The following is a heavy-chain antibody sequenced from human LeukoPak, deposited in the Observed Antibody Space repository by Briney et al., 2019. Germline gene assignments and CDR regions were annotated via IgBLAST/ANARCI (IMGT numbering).Heavy chain of an antibody. Sequence: SQTLSLTCAISGDSVSSNSAAWNWIRQSPSRGLEWLGRTYYRSKWYNDYVVSVKSRITINPDKSKNQFSLQLNSLTPGDTPLYYCARGPLGYSYGPHFDYWGQGTLVTVSS. J-gene: IGHJ4*02. CDR1: GDSVSSNSAA. CDR3: ARGPLGYSYGPHFDY. D-gene: IGHD5-18*01. V-gene: IGHV6-1*01. CDR2: TYYRSKWYN.